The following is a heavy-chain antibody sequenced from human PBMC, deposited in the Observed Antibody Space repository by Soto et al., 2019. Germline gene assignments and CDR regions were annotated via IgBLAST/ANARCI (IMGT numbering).Heavy chain of an antibody. Sequence: SETLSLTCTVSGGSISSSSYYWGWIRQPPGKGLEWIGSIYYSGSTYYNPSLKSRVTISVDTSKNQFSLKLSSVTAADTAVYYCASPMVRGVNEAYYYYGMDVWGQGTTVTVSS. D-gene: IGHD3-10*01. J-gene: IGHJ6*02. CDR2: IYYSGST. CDR1: GGSISSSSYY. CDR3: ASPMVRGVNEAYYYYGMDV. V-gene: IGHV4-39*01.